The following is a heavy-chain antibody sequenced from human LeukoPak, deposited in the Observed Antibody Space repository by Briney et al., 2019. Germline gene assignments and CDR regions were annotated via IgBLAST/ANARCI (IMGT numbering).Heavy chain of an antibody. CDR1: GYTFTTYD. Sequence: GASVKVSCKASGYTFTTYDINWVRQATGQGLGWMGWMSPNSGHTGYAQKFQGRVTFTTSTSISTAYMELNSLRPEDTAVYYCARTPPKGDIDSWGPGTLVTVSS. V-gene: IGHV1-8*01. J-gene: IGHJ4*02. CDR2: MSPNSGHT. CDR3: ARTPPKGDIDS. D-gene: IGHD2-21*02.